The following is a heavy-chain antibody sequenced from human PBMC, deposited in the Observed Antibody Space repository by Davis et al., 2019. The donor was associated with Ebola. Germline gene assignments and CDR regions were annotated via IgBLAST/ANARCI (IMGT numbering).Heavy chain of an antibody. V-gene: IGHV3-73*01. CDR1: GFTFSGSA. D-gene: IGHD6-6*01. Sequence: GGSLRLSCAASGFTFSGSAMHWVRQASGKGLEWVGRIRSKANSYATAYAASVKGRFTISRDDSKNTAYLQMNSLKTEDTAVYYCTQWLSSSANDYWGQGTLVTVSS. J-gene: IGHJ4*02. CDR3: TQWLSSSANDY. CDR2: IRSKANSYAT.